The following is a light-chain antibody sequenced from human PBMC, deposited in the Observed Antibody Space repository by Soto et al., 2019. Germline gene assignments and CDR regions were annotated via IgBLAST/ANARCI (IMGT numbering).Light chain of an antibody. CDR2: GAS. V-gene: IGKV3-20*01. Sequence: EIVLTQSPGTLSLSPGERATLSCRASKSVSHSNLGWYQQKPGQAPKLLIFGASSRATDIPDRFSGSGSGTDFTLTISRLEPEDFAAYYCQQYGTSPRTFGQGTKLEIK. CDR3: QQYGTSPRT. CDR1: KSVSHSN. J-gene: IGKJ2*01.